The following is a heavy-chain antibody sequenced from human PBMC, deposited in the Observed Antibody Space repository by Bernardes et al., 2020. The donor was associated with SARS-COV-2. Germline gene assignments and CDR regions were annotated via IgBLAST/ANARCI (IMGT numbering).Heavy chain of an antibody. CDR2: INPNSGGT. V-gene: IGHV1-2*02. D-gene: IGHD5-18*01. CDR3: ATVVGYSYGGGWFDP. Sequence: ASVKVSCKASGYTFTGNYMHWVRQAPGQGLEWMGWINPNSGGTNYAQKLQGRVTMTTDTSTSTAYMELRSLRSDDTAVYYCATVVGYSYGGGWFDPWGQGTLVTVSS. CDR1: GYTFTGNY. J-gene: IGHJ5*02.